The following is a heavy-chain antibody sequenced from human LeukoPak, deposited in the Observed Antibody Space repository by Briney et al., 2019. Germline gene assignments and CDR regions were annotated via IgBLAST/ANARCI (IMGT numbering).Heavy chain of an antibody. CDR1: GGSISSGGYY. Sequence: SETLSLTCTVSGGSISSGGYYWSWIRQHPGKGLEWIGYIYYSGSTYYNPSLKSRVTISVDTSKNQFSLKLSSVTAADTAVYYCANTRGYSSWVPADYWGQGTLVTVSS. CDR3: ANTRGYSSWVPADY. V-gene: IGHV4-31*03. J-gene: IGHJ4*02. CDR2: IYYSGST. D-gene: IGHD5-18*01.